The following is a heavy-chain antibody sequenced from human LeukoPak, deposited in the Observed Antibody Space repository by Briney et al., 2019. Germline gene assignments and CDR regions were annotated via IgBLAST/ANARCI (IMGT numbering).Heavy chain of an antibody. Sequence: ASVKVSCKASGYTFTGYYMHWVRQAPGQGLEWMGWINPNSGGTNYAQKFQGRVTMTRDTSISTAYMELSRLRSDDTAVYYCARVVARQLVYHPPNGALDPWGQGTLVTVSS. CDR1: GYTFTGYY. CDR2: INPNSGGT. D-gene: IGHD6-6*01. J-gene: IGHJ5*02. CDR3: ARVVARQLVYHPPNGALDP. V-gene: IGHV1-2*02.